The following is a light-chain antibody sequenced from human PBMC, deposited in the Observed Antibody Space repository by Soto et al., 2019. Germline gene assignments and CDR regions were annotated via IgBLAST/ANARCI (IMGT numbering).Light chain of an antibody. CDR1: QSLLHSNGNNY. CDR3: MQALQTPFS. J-gene: IGKJ3*01. CDR2: MGS. Sequence: DFVLTQSPLSLAVTPGEPASISCRSSQSLLHSNGNNYLNWYLQKPGQSPQLLIYMGSNRASGVXDKXSGSGSGTDLTLKISRVEAEDVGVYYGMQALQTPFSFGPGTKVEIK. V-gene: IGKV2-28*01.